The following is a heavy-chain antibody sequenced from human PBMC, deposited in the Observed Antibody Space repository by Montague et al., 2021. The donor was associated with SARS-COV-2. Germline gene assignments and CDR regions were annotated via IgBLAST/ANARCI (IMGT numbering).Heavy chain of an antibody. Sequence: SETLSLTCAVYSGSFSGYYWNWIRQPPGKGLEWIGEINHGGSTNYNPSLKSRLTISTDPSKNQFSLKLTSVAAADTAVYYCARLRDGVVPSPILGVGPYYSYYFMDVWGKGTTVTVSS. CDR3: ARLRDGVVPSPILGVGPYYSYYFMDV. CDR2: INHGGST. D-gene: IGHD3-10*01. CDR1: SGSFSGYY. J-gene: IGHJ6*03. V-gene: IGHV4-34*01.